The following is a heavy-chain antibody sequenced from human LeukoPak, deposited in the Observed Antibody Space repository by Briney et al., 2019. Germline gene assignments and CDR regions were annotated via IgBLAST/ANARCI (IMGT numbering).Heavy chain of an antibody. V-gene: IGHV3-11*04. Sequence: RGSLRLSCAGSGFTLNDYYVNWLRQAPGKGLEWISYISANSRTVNYADSVKGRFTLSRDYAKNSVNLEMTSLRGEDTAIYYCARVHNTIYWGQGVLVIVSS. CDR3: ARVHNTIY. CDR2: ISANSRTV. D-gene: IGHD5-24*01. J-gene: IGHJ4*02. CDR1: GFTLNDYY.